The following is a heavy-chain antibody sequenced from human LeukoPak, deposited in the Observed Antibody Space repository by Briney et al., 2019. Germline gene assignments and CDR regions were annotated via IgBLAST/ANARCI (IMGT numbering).Heavy chain of an antibody. J-gene: IGHJ4*02. CDR3: ARQPKGSYYKYYFDY. D-gene: IGHD1-26*01. Sequence: QASETLPLTCTVSGGSISSSSYYWGSIRQPPGKGLEWIGSIYYSGSTYYNPSLKSRVTISVDTSKNQFSLKLSSVTAADTAVYYCARQPKGSYYKYYFDYWGQGTLVTVSS. CDR2: IYYSGST. CDR1: GGSISSSSYY. V-gene: IGHV4-39*01.